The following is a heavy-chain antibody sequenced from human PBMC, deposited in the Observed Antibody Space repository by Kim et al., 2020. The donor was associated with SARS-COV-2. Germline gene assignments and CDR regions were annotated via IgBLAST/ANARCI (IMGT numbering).Heavy chain of an antibody. D-gene: IGHD2-15*01. CDR1: GYNFTNHD. V-gene: IGHV1-8*02. CDR3: ARGFRQKRSFIAVVSYFYHYYMDV. Sequence: ASVKVSCKASGYNFTNHDIAWVRQATGQGLEWMGWMDPNSGNTGYARKFQGRVTMTRNTSISTVYLEMSSLRSDDTAVYYCARGFRQKRSFIAVVSYFYHYYMDVWGEGTPVTVSS. J-gene: IGHJ6*03. CDR2: MDPNSGNT.